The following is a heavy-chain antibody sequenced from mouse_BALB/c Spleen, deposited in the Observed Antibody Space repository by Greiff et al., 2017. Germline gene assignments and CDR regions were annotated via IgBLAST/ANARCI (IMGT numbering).Heavy chain of an antibody. CDR1: GYTFTSYW. V-gene: IGHV1-7*01. CDR2: INPSTGYT. CDR3: AENRYDEGFDY. D-gene: IGHD2-14*01. J-gene: IGHJ2*01. Sequence: QGQLQQSGAELAKPGASVKMSCKASGYTFTSYWMHWVKQRPGQGLEWIGYINPSTGYTEYNQKFKDKATLTADKSSSTAYMQLSSLTSEDSAVYYCAENRYDEGFDYWGQGTTLTVSS.